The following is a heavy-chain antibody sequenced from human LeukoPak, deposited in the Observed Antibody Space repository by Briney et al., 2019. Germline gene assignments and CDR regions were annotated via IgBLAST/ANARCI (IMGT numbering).Heavy chain of an antibody. CDR3: ARGDRSNYDTYQFDY. Sequence: GGSPRLSCAASGFTFSSYAMSWVRQAPGKGLEWVSAISGSGGSTYYADSVKGRFTISRDNAKNSLYLQMNSLRAEDTALYHCARGDRSNYDTYQFDYWGQGTLVTVSS. CDR2: ISGSGGST. CDR1: GFTFSSYA. J-gene: IGHJ4*02. V-gene: IGHV3-23*01. D-gene: IGHD4-4*01.